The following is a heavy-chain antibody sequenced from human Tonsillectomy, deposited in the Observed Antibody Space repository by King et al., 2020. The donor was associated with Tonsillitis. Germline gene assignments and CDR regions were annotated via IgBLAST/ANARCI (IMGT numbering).Heavy chain of an antibody. Sequence: QLVQSGGGLVQPGRSLRLSCAASGFTFDDYAMHWVRHAPGKGLEWVSGISWNSGSIGYADSAKGRFTISRDNAKNSLYLQMNSLRAEDTALYYCAKDPHGDGYNPGYFDYWGQGTLVTVSS. CDR2: ISWNSGSI. CDR3: AKDPHGDGYNPGYFDY. CDR1: GFTFDDYA. J-gene: IGHJ4*02. V-gene: IGHV3-9*01. D-gene: IGHD5-24*01.